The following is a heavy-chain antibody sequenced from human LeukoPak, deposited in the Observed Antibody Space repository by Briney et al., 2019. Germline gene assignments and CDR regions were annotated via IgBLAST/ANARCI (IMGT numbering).Heavy chain of an antibody. Sequence: GGSLRLSCAASGFTFDDYAMHWVRQAPGKGLEWVSLISWDGGSTYYADSVKGRFTISRDNTYYSLYLQMNTLRAEDTAVYYCARDGVAPGLYFDYWGQGNLVTVSS. CDR2: ISWDGGST. CDR1: GFTFDDYA. J-gene: IGHJ4*02. D-gene: IGHD2-15*01. V-gene: IGHV3-43D*03. CDR3: ARDGVAPGLYFDY.